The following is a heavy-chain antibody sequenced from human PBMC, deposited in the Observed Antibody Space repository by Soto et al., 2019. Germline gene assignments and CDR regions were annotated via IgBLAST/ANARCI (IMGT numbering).Heavy chain of an antibody. J-gene: IGHJ4*02. CDR2: ITGSGAYT. V-gene: IGHV3-23*01. Sequence: VQLLESGGGLVQPGGSLRLDCEASGFTFSTFSMSWVRQSPGKGLVWVSAITGSGAYTYYPDSVKGRFTLSRDNSKNTLYLQMNSLEVDDTAIYYCAKDPAGNGDYAGLFDFWGQGTLVTVSS. D-gene: IGHD4-17*01. CDR1: GFTFSTFS. CDR3: AKDPAGNGDYAGLFDF.